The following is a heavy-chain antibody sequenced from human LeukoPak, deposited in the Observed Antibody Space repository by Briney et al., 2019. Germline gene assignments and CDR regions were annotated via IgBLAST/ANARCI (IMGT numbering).Heavy chain of an antibody. CDR2: ISSSSSYT. Sequence: GGSLRFSCAASGFTFSDYYMSWVRQAPGKGLEWVSYISSSSSYTNYADSVKGRFTISRDNAKNSLYLQMNSLRAEDTAVYYCARDGGDPDAFDIWGQGTMVTVSS. V-gene: IGHV3-11*06. CDR3: ARDGGDPDAFDI. J-gene: IGHJ3*02. D-gene: IGHD3-10*01. CDR1: GFTFSDYY.